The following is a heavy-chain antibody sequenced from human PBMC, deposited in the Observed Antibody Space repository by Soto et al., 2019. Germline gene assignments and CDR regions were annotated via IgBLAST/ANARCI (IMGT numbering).Heavy chain of an antibody. V-gene: IGHV3-21*01. CDR1: GFTFSSYC. D-gene: IGHD5-12*01. Sequence: GGSLRLSCAASGFTFSSYCMNWVCQAPGKGLEWVSSISSSGSFIYYADSVKGRFTISRDNAKNSLYLQMNSLRAEDTAVYYCARDFRDGYYFDYWGQGTLVTVSS. J-gene: IGHJ4*02. CDR2: ISSSGSFI. CDR3: ARDFRDGYYFDY.